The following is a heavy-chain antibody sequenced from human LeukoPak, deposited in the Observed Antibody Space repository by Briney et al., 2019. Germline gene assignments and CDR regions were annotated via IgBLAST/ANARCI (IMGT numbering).Heavy chain of an antibody. V-gene: IGHV3-74*01. D-gene: IGHD3-10*01. CDR1: GFTFSTYW. CDR2: INSDGSST. J-gene: IGHJ4*02. CDR3: AKSRGGSYYPYYFDY. Sequence: GGSLRLSCADSGFTFSTYWMHWVRQAPGKGLVWVSRINSDGSSTRHADSVKGRFTISRDNAKNSLYLQMNSLRAEDTALYYCAKSRGGSYYPYYFDYWGQGTLVTVSS.